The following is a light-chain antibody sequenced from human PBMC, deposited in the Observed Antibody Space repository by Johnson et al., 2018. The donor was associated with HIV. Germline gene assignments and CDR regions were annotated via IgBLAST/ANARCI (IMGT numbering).Light chain of an antibody. CDR3: GTWDSSLSAS. Sequence: QSVLTQPPSVSAAPGQKVTISCSGSSSNIGNNYVSWYQQLPGTAPKVLIYENNKRPSGIPDRFSGSKSGTSATLGITGLQTGDEADYYCGTWDSSLSASFGTGTKVTVL. J-gene: IGLJ1*01. CDR1: SSNIGNNY. V-gene: IGLV1-51*02. CDR2: ENN.